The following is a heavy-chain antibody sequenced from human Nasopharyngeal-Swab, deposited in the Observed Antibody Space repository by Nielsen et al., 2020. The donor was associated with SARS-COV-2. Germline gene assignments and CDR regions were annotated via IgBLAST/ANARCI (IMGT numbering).Heavy chain of an antibody. CDR3: ARVDGYSGSYSYYFDY. V-gene: IGHV3-48*04. CDR2: ISSSGSTI. J-gene: IGHJ4*02. CDR1: GFTFSSYS. Sequence: GESLKISCAASGFTFSSYSMNWVRQAPGKGLEWVSHISSSGSTIYYADSVKGRFTISRDNAKNSLYLQMNSLRAEDTAVYYCARVDGYSGSYSYYFDYWGQGTLVTVSS. D-gene: IGHD1-26*01.